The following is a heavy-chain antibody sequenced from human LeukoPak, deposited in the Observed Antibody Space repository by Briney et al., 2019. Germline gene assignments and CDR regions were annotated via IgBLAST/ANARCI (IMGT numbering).Heavy chain of an antibody. CDR3: ASGSGYYKLHYYYMDV. D-gene: IGHD5-12*01. J-gene: IGHJ6*03. Sequence: SVKVSCKASGGTFSSCAISWVRQAPGQGLEWMGRIIPIFGTANYAQKFQGRVTITTDKSTSTAYMELSSLRSEDTAVYYCASGSGYYKLHYYYMDVWGKGTTVTVSS. V-gene: IGHV1-69*05. CDR1: GGTFSSCA. CDR2: IIPIFGTA.